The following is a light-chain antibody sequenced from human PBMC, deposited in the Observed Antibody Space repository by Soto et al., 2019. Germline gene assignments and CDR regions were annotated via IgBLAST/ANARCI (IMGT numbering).Light chain of an antibody. V-gene: IGLV1-40*01. J-gene: IGLJ3*02. CDR2: GNS. CDR3: QFYDSSLSSFWV. Sequence: QSVLTQPPSVSGAPGQSVTISCTGSSSKIGAGYDVHWYQQLPGTAPKLLIYGNSNRPSGVPDRFSGSKSGTSASLASTGLQAEDEAEYYCQFYDSSLSSFWVFGGGTKLTVL. CDR1: SSKIGAGYD.